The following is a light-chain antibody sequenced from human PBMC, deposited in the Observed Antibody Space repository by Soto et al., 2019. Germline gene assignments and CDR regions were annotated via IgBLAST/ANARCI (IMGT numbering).Light chain of an antibody. CDR1: QSVRSNY. V-gene: IGKV3D-20*02. J-gene: IGKJ5*01. Sequence: EIVLTQSPGTLSLSPWERATLSCRASQSVRSNYLAWYQQKPGQAPSLLIYGASTRATGIPARFSGSGSGTDFTLTISSLEPEDFAVYYCQQRSSWPITFGQGTRLEIK. CDR2: GAS. CDR3: QQRSSWPIT.